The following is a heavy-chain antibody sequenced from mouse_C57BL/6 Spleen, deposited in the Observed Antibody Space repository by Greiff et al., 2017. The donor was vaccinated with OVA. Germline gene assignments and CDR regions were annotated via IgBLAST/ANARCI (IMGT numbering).Heavy chain of an antibody. CDR1: GFTFSDYY. J-gene: IGHJ2*01. CDR3: ARCSSGYVRYCDY. D-gene: IGHD3-2*02. Sequence: EVKLVESEGGLVQPGSSMKLSCTASGFTFSDYYMAWVRQVPEKGLEWVANINYDGSSTYYLDSLKSRFIISRDNAKNILYLQMSSLKSEDTATDYCARCSSGYVRYCDYWGQGTTLTVSS. CDR2: INYDGSST. V-gene: IGHV5-16*01.